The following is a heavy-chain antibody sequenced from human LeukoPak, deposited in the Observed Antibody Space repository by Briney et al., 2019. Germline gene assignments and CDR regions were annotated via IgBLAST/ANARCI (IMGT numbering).Heavy chain of an antibody. CDR2: FDPENAEI. J-gene: IGHJ4*02. D-gene: IGHD3-3*01. CDR1: GNTLRELP. V-gene: IGHV1-24*01. CDR3: ATRGSDFWSGFDY. Sequence: GASVKVSCKLSGNTLRELPIQWVRQAGGKGLEWMAGFDPENAEIVYAQKFQGRVTMTEDTSTNTAYMELTSLTSDDTALYYCATRGSDFWSGFDYRGQGTQVTVSS.